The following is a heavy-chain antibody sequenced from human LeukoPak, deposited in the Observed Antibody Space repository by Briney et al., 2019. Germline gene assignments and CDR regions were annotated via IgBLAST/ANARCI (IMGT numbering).Heavy chain of an antibody. CDR3: ARQDCSRTSCYTRGTDAFDI. Sequence: GESLKISCKGSGYSFTSYWIGWVRRMPGKGLEWMGIIYPGDSDTRYSPSFQGQVTISADKSISTAYLQWSSLKASDTAMYYCARQDCSRTSCYTRGTDAFDIWGQGTMVTVSS. CDR2: IYPGDSDT. V-gene: IGHV5-51*01. D-gene: IGHD2-2*02. J-gene: IGHJ3*02. CDR1: GYSFTSYW.